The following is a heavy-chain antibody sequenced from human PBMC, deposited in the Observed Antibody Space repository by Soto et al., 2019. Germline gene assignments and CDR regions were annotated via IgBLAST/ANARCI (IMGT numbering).Heavy chain of an antibody. D-gene: IGHD6-13*01. CDR3: TRELSRSIAAAGIYGMDV. CDR2: IRSKAYGGTT. J-gene: IGHJ6*02. V-gene: IGHV3-49*03. CDR1: GFTFGDYA. Sequence: HPGGSLRLSCTASGFTFGDYAMSWFRQAPGKGLEWVGFIRSKAYGGTTEYAASVKGRFTISRDDSKSIAYLQMNSLKTEDTAVYYCTRELSRSIAAAGIYGMDVWGQGTTVTVSS.